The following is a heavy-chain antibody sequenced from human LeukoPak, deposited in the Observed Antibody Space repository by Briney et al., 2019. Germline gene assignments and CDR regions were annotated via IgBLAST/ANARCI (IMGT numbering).Heavy chain of an antibody. D-gene: IGHD3-9*01. CDR2: ISGSGGST. Sequence: PGGSLRLSCAASGFTFSSYAMSWVRQAPGKGLEWVSAISGSGGSTYYADSVKGRFTISRDNSKNTLYLQMNSLRAEDTAVYYCAKAPGYXILXGYSPLIRFDPWGQGTLVTVSS. J-gene: IGHJ5*02. CDR3: AKAPGYXILXGYSPLIRFDP. V-gene: IGHV3-23*01. CDR1: GFTFSSYA.